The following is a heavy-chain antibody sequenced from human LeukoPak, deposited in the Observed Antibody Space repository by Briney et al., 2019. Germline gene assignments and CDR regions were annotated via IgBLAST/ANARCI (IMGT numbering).Heavy chain of an antibody. Sequence: GGSVRLSCTASGFTFRSYDMHWVRQLPGGGLEWVSAIGIGDDTHYPDSVKGRFTISRENAKNSLYLQMNTLRDGDTAVYYCVRGGIRVSGIDAFDIWGQGTMVTLSS. V-gene: IGHV3-13*01. CDR1: GFTFRSYD. D-gene: IGHD5/OR15-5a*01. CDR3: VRGGIRVSGIDAFDI. CDR2: IGIGDDT. J-gene: IGHJ3*02.